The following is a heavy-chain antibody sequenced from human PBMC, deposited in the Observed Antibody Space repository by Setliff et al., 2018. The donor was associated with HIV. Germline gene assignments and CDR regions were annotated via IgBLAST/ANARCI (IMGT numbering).Heavy chain of an antibody. J-gene: IGHJ3*02. V-gene: IGHV4-34*01. CDR2: INHSEST. CDR3: ARAYSIKGYSYGPDAFDI. CDR1: GESFSDYY. D-gene: IGHD5-18*01. Sequence: SETLSLTCAVYGESFSDYYWSWIRQPPGKGLEWIGEINHSESTNYNPSLKSRVTVSVDTSKKQFSLRLSSVSAADTALYYCARAYSIKGYSYGPDAFDIWGQGTMVTVSS.